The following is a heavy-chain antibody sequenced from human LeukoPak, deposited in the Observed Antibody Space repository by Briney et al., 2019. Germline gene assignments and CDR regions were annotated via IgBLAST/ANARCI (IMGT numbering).Heavy chain of an antibody. CDR1: GFTFSSYS. V-gene: IGHV3-21*01. CDR2: ISSSSSYI. CDR3: ARDKQLVHGGGVY. D-gene: IGHD6-6*01. Sequence: PGGSLRLSCAASGFTFSSYSMNWVRQAPGKGLEWVSSISSSSSYIYYADSVKGRFTISRDNAKNSLYLQMNSLRAEDTAVYYCARDKQLVHGGGVYWGQGTLVTVSS. J-gene: IGHJ4*02.